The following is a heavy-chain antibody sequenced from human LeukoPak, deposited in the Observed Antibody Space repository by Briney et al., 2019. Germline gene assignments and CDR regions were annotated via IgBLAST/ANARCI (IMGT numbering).Heavy chain of an antibody. CDR3: ATPTGTTDY. D-gene: IGHD1-1*01. CDR2: IRYDGSNK. Sequence: GGSLRLSCAASGFTFSSYGMHWVRQAPGKGLEWVAFIRYDGSNKYYADSGKGRFTISRDNSKNTLYLQMNSLRAEDTAVYYCATPTGTTDYWGQGTLVTVSS. J-gene: IGHJ4*02. CDR1: GFTFSSYG. V-gene: IGHV3-30*02.